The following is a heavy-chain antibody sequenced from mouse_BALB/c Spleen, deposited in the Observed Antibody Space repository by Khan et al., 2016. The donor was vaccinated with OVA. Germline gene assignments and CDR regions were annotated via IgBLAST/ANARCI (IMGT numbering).Heavy chain of an antibody. J-gene: IGHJ2*01. Sequence: EVQLQESGPGLVKPSQSLSLTCTVTGYSITSDYAWNWIRQFPGNKLEWMGYISYSGNTKYNPSLKSRISINRDTSKNQFFLQLYSVAIEDTATYYCARIYGEDFDYWGQGTTLTV. CDR1: GYSITSDYA. D-gene: IGHD1-1*01. CDR2: ISYSGNT. V-gene: IGHV3-2*02. CDR3: ARIYGEDFDY.